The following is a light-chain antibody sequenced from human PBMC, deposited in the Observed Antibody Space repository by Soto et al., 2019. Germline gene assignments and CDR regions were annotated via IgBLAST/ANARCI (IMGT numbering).Light chain of an antibody. CDR3: QQYNNWPPCT. CDR2: SAS. CDR1: QTVSSN. J-gene: IGKJ1*01. V-gene: IGKV3-15*01. Sequence: EMVMTQSPATLSVSPGERVTLSCRASQTVSSNLAWYQHKPGQAPRLLIYSASTRATGVPARFSGSGSGTEFTLTISSLQSEDFAVYYCQQYNNWPPCTF.